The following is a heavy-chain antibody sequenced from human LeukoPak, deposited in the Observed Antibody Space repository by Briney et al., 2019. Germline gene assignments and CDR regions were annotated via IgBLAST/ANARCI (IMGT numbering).Heavy chain of an antibody. V-gene: IGHV5-51*01. CDR3: ARHFITEGYCTGGYCSHFDF. CDR2: IYPDDSET. CDR1: GYRFTTDY. Sequence: GESLKISCKASGYRFTTDYIGWVRQMPGKGLEWMGIIYPDDSETNYSPSFQGQVTISADKSISTAYLQWSSLKASDTAIYYCARHFITEGYCTGGYCSHFDFWGQGTLVTVSS. D-gene: IGHD2-8*02. J-gene: IGHJ4*02.